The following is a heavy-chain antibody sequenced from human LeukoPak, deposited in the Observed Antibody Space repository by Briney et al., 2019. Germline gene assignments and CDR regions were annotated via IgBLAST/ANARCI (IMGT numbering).Heavy chain of an antibody. V-gene: IGHV1-2*02. Sequence: ASVKVSCKASGYTFTGYYIHWVRQAPGQGLVWMGWINPNSGGTEFAQKFQGRVTMTRDTSISTAYMGLSRLRPDDAAVYYCARGGEVCSSTSCYRGHEYWGQGTLVTVSS. D-gene: IGHD2-2*01. CDR3: ARGGEVCSSTSCYRGHEY. CDR2: INPNSGGT. J-gene: IGHJ4*02. CDR1: GYTFTGYY.